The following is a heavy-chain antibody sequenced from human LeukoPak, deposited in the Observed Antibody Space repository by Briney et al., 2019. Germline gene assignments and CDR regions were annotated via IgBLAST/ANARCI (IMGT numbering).Heavy chain of an antibody. CDR1: GGSVSSGSYY. CDR2: IYSSGST. J-gene: IGHJ4*02. D-gene: IGHD3-22*01. Sequence: SETLSLTCTVSGGSVSSGSYYWSWIRQPPGKGLEWIGHIYSSGSTKYNPSLKSRVTISVDTSKNQFSLKLSSVTAADTAVYYCVRNYDSSGYTAFGYWGRGTLLTVSS. V-gene: IGHV4-61*01. CDR3: VRNYDSSGYTAFGY.